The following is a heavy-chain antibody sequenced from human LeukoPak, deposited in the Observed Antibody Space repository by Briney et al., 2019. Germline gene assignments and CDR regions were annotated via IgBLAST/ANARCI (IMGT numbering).Heavy chain of an antibody. CDR2: INPNSGGT. D-gene: IGHD2-8*01. J-gene: IGHJ4*02. Sequence: ASVKVSCKASGYSFTGYYTQWVRQAPGQGLEWMGWINPNSGGTKYAQKFQGRVSMTRDTSISTAYMELSRLRSDDTAVYYCARGPSCSNNVCSTDIDYWGQGTLVTVSS. CDR3: ARGPSCSNNVCSTDIDY. V-gene: IGHV1-2*02. CDR1: GYSFTGYY.